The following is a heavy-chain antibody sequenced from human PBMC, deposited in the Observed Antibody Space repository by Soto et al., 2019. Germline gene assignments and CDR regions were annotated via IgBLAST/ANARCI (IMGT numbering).Heavy chain of an antibody. V-gene: IGHV1-69*02. CDR3: ATSYGSGSAHFDY. D-gene: IGHD3-10*01. Sequence: QVQLVQSGAEVKKPGSSVKVSCTASGGTFNSYTINWVRQAPGQGLEWVGRVNPIAGMSNSAQKFQGRVTITADKSTSKAYMDLTSLKSEDTAVYYCATSYGSGSAHFDYWGQGTLVTVSS. CDR2: VNPIAGMS. CDR1: GGTFNSYT. J-gene: IGHJ4*02.